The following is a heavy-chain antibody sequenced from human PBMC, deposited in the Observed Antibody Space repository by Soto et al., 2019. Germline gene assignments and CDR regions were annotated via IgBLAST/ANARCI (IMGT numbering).Heavy chain of an antibody. J-gene: IGHJ6*02. V-gene: IGHV5-51*01. Sequence: PGESLKISLKGSGYSFTIYWIGLVRQMPGKVLEWMVIIYPGDSDTRYSPSFQGQVTISADKSISTAYLQWSSLKASDTAMYYCARLDVVVPAARLYYYYYGMDVWGQGTTVTVYS. CDR3: ARLDVVVPAARLYYYYYGMDV. CDR1: GYSFTIYW. D-gene: IGHD2-2*01. CDR2: IYPGDSDT.